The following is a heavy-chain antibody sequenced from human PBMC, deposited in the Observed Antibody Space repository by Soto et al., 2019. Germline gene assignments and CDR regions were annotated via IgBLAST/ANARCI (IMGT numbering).Heavy chain of an antibody. V-gene: IGHV4-4*02. CDR2: IYHSGST. CDR3: ARLGLSGSYGY. CDR1: GGSISSSNW. D-gene: IGHD1-26*01. Sequence: QVQLQESGPGLVKPSGTLSLTCAVSGGSISSSNWWSWVRQPPGKGLEWIGEIYHSGSTNYNPSLKRXXTXSXXKSKHQFSLKLSSVTAADTAVYYCARLGLSGSYGYWGQGTLVTVSS. J-gene: IGHJ4*02.